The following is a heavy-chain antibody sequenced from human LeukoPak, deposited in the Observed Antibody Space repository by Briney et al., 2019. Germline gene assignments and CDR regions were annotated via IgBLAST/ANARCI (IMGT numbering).Heavy chain of an antibody. V-gene: IGHV3-48*03. CDR1: GFTFSNYG. D-gene: IGHD2-2*01. J-gene: IGHJ4*02. Sequence: PGGSLRLSCAGSGFTFSNYGMNWVRQAPGKGLEWLSYISTGGSTIYHADSVKGRFTISRDNANNSLYLQMNSLRPEDTALYYCVRRYCSSTSCTFDYWGQGTLVTVSS. CDR3: VRRYCSSTSCTFDY. CDR2: ISTGGSTI.